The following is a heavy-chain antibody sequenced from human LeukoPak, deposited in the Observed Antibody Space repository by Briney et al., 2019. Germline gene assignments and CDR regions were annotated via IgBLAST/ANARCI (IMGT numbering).Heavy chain of an antibody. D-gene: IGHD3-22*01. V-gene: IGHV3-23*01. CDR2: TAGSGISK. CDR3: ARLPTFYYDSSGYHYDY. Sequence: GGSLRLSCVASGFTFNNYAMSWVRQAPGRGLEWASSTAGSGISKDYADSVKGRFTISKDKSKNTLYLQMDNLRTEDTGVYFCARLPTFYYDSSGYHYDYWGQGTLVTVSS. CDR1: GFTFNNYA. J-gene: IGHJ4*02.